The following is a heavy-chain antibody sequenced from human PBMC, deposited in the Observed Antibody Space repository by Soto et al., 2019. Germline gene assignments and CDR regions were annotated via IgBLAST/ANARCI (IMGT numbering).Heavy chain of an antibody. CDR2: ISSSSDYI. J-gene: IGHJ4*02. V-gene: IGHV3-21*06. CDR1: GFTFTSYT. D-gene: IGHD6-13*01. Sequence: GGSLRLSCAASGFTFTSYTMNWVRQAPGKGLGWVSSISSSSDYIYYADSMKGRVTISRDNAKNSLFLDMNSLTGEDTAVYYCARARVYATGPLVFWGQGTLVTVSS. CDR3: ARARVYATGPLVF.